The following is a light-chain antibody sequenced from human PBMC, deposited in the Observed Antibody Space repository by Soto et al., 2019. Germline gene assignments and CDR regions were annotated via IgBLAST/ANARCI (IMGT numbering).Light chain of an antibody. CDR2: EVT. Sequence: QSALTQPPSVSGSPGQSVTISCTGTSSDVGLYNRVSWYQQPPGTAPKPMIYEVTNRPSAVPDRFSGSKSGNTASLTISGLQAEDEADYYCSSFTSSATEVFGGGTKLTVL. CDR1: SSDVGLYNR. V-gene: IGLV2-18*02. J-gene: IGLJ2*01. CDR3: SSFTSSATEV.